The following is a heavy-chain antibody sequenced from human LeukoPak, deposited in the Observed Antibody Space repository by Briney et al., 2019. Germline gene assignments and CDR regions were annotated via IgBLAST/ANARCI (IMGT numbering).Heavy chain of an antibody. D-gene: IGHD6-13*01. J-gene: IGHJ3*02. V-gene: IGHV3-74*01. CDR3: ARSAAGSAFDI. Sequence: GGSLRLSCAASGFTFSSYWMHWVRHAPGKGLVWVSRINTDGSITNYAGSVKGRFTISRDNAKNTLYLQMNSVRAEDTAVYYCARSAAGSAFDIWGQGTMVTVSS. CDR1: GFTFSSYW. CDR2: INTDGSIT.